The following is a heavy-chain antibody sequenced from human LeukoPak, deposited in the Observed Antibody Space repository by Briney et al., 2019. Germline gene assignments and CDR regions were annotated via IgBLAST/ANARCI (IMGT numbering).Heavy chain of an antibody. CDR1: GGTFSSYA. J-gene: IGHJ4*02. CDR2: IIPIFGTT. Sequence: SVKVSCKASGGTFSSYAISWVRQAPGQGLEWMGGIIPIFGTTNYAQMFQGRVTITADESTSTAYMELSSLRSEDTAVYYCARGGYYYDSSGYSHLPDYWGQGTLVTV. CDR3: ARGGYYYDSSGYSHLPDY. V-gene: IGHV1-69*13. D-gene: IGHD3-22*01.